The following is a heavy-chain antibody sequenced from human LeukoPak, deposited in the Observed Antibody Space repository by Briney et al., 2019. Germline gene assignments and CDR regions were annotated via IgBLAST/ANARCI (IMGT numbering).Heavy chain of an antibody. CDR3: ATPTYYYGSGSS. V-gene: IGHV4-4*02. D-gene: IGHD3-10*01. CDR2: ICHSGST. CDR1: GGSISSSHW. Sequence: SETLSLTCVVSGGSISSSHWWSWLRQPPGKGLEWIGEICHSGSTHYRPSLQRRVTISVDKSRNQFSLELSSVTAADTAVYYCATPTYYYGSGSSWGQGTLVTVSS. J-gene: IGHJ5*02.